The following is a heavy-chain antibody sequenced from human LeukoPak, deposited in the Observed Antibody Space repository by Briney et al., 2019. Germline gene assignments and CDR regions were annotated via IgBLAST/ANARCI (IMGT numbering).Heavy chain of an antibody. J-gene: IGHJ4*02. V-gene: IGHV4-30-2*01. CDR3: ARSVVGYDNFDY. Sequence: SQTLSLTCTVSGGSISSGDYYWSWIRQPPGKGLEWIGYIYRSGSTYYSPSLKSRVTISVDTSKNQFSLKLNSVTASDTAMYYCARSVVGYDNFDYWGQGTLVTVSS. CDR1: GGSISSGDYY. D-gene: IGHD5-18*01. CDR2: IYRSGST.